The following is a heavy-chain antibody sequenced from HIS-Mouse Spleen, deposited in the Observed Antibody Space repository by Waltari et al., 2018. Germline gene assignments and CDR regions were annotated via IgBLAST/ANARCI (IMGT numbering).Heavy chain of an antibody. V-gene: IGHV3-53*01. CDR3: ARSPTYDFWSGYYFDY. CDR1: GFPVSSHY. J-gene: IGHJ4*02. CDR2: SDSGGST. D-gene: IGHD3-3*01. Sequence: EVQLVESGGGLIQPGGSLRLSCAASGFPVSSHYMSWVRQAPGKGLEGCAVSDSGGSTYYADSVKGRFTSSRDNSKNTLYLQMNSLRAEDTAVYYCARSPTYDFWSGYYFDYWGQGTLVTVSS.